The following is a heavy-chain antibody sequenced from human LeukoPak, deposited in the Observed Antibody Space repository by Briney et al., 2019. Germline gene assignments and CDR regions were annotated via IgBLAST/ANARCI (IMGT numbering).Heavy chain of an antibody. CDR2: ISYDGSNK. V-gene: IGHV3-30*18. D-gene: IGHD6-13*01. CDR1: GFTFSSYG. Sequence: GWSLRLSCAASGFTFSSYGMHWVRQAPGKGLEWVAVISYDGSNKYYADSVKGRFTISRDNSKNTLYLQMNSLRAEDTAVYYCAKSIAAAGSYYYGMDVWGQGTTVTVSS. CDR3: AKSIAAAGSYYYGMDV. J-gene: IGHJ6*02.